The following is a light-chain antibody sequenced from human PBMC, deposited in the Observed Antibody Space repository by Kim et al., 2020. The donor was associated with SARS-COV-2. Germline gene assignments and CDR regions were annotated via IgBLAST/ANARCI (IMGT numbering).Light chain of an antibody. CDR1: QGISSY. CDR2: DGS. CDR3: QDRSDLWT. J-gene: IGKJ1*01. Sequence: SLCPGDRATLACMASQGISSYLAWYQQKPGQAPRLLIYDGSNRATAIPARFSGSRSGTDYTLTISSLKPEDFGGYYCQDRSDLWTFGQGTKVDIK. V-gene: IGKV3-11*01.